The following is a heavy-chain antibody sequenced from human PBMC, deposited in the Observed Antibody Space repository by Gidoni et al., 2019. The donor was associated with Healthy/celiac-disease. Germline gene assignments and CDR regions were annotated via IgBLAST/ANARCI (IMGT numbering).Heavy chain of an antibody. J-gene: IGHJ4*02. Sequence: EVQLVESGGGLVQPGGSLRRSCAASGFNFSSYAMSWVRQAPGKGLGWVSAISGSGGSTYYADSVKGRFTISRDNSKNTLYLQMNSLRAEDTAVYYCAKAEAFDGYYYFDYWGQGTLVTVSS. CDR2: ISGSGGST. D-gene: IGHD3-22*01. CDR3: AKAEAFDGYYYFDY. CDR1: GFNFSSYA. V-gene: IGHV3-23*04.